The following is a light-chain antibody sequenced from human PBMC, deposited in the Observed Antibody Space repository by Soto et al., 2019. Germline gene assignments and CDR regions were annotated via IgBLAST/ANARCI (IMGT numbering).Light chain of an antibody. CDR3: QQSYSNPLT. J-gene: IGKJ4*01. CDR1: ETITRY. CDR2: AAS. V-gene: IGKV1-39*01. Sequence: DIQMTQSPSSLSASVGERVIITCRASETITRYLNCYQSKPGKAPRLLISAASSLQTMVPSRFSGNYSGTDFTLTISSLQPEDFATYYCQQSYSNPLTFGGGTKVEMK.